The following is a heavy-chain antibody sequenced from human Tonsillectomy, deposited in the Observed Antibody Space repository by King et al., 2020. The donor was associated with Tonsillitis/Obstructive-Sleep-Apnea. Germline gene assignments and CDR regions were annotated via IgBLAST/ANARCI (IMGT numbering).Heavy chain of an antibody. CDR1: GFIFSSYG. D-gene: IGHD4-23*01. Sequence: VQLVESGGGVVQPGRSLRLSCAASGFIFSSYGMHWVRQALGKGLEWGSVISYDGSVKYYADSVKGRFTISRDNSKNTLYLQMNSLRVEDTAVYYCAKVLSVTPSYYYYYMDVWGKGTTVTVSS. J-gene: IGHJ6*03. CDR2: ISYDGSVK. CDR3: AKVLSVTPSYYYYYMDV. V-gene: IGHV3-30*18.